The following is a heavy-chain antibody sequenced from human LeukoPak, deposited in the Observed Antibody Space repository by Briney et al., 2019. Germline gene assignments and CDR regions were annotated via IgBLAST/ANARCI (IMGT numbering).Heavy chain of an antibody. Sequence: PGGSLRLSCAASGFTFRNYVIHWVRQAPGKGLEWVAVTSSDLNVKLYADSVKGRFTIPRDNSRSTLYLQMNSLRPEDTAIYYCAREGYYGSGSPPSLYFDYWGQGTLVTVSS. CDR2: TSSDLNVK. CDR3: AREGYYGSGSPPSLYFDY. CDR1: GFTFRNYV. D-gene: IGHD3-10*01. V-gene: IGHV3-30-3*01. J-gene: IGHJ4*02.